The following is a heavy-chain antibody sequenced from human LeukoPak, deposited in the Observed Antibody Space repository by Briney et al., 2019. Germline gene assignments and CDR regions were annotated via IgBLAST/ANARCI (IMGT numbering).Heavy chain of an antibody. J-gene: IGHJ4*02. V-gene: IGHV3-21*01. Sequence: GGSPRLSCTASGFTFSSYSLNWVRQAPGKGLEWVSSVSTGSNYIYYADSVKGRFTISRDNDKNSLYLQMNSLRVEDTAVYYCARDRDVVATINYWGQGTLVTVSS. CDR2: VSTGSNYI. CDR3: ARDRDVVATINY. CDR1: GFTFSSYS. D-gene: IGHD5-12*01.